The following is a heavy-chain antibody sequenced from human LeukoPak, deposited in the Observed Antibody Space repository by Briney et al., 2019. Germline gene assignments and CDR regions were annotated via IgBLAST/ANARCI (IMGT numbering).Heavy chain of an antibody. Sequence: GGSLRLSCAASGFTVSSNYMSWVRQAPGKGLEWVSYISSSSNTIYYADSVKGRFTISRDNAKNSLFLQMNSLRDEDTSVYYCARAVTVVTRGGLVFDYWGQGTLVTVSS. CDR1: GFTVSSNY. D-gene: IGHD2-21*02. CDR2: ISSSSNTI. V-gene: IGHV3-48*02. J-gene: IGHJ4*02. CDR3: ARAVTVVTRGGLVFDY.